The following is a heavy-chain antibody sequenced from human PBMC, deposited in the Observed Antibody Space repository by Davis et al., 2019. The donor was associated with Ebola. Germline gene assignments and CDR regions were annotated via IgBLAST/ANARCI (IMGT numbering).Heavy chain of an antibody. CDR2: INAGNGNT. V-gene: IGHV1-3*01. Sequence: AASVKVSCKASGYTFTSYAMHWVHQAPGQRLEWMGWINAGNGNTKYSQKFQGRVTITRDTSASTAYMELSSLRSEDTAVYYCAREGYCSSTSCRYYYYGMDVWGQGTTVTVSS. CDR1: GYTFTSYA. J-gene: IGHJ6*02. CDR3: AREGYCSSTSCRYYYYGMDV. D-gene: IGHD2-2*01.